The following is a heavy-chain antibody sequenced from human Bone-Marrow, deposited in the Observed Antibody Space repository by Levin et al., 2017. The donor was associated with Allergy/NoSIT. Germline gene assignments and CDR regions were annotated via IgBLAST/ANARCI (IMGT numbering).Heavy chain of an antibody. CDR3: AHTGRRDCVGGECYPFDY. CDR2: IYWDDDK. V-gene: IGHV2-5*02. J-gene: IGHJ4*02. Sequence: SGPTLVKPTQTLTLTCTFSGFSLRTSGVGVGWIRQPPGKALEWLALIYWDDDKRYSPSLKSRLTITKDTSKNQVVLTMTNMDPVDTATYYCAHTGRRDCVGGECYPFDYWGQGTLVTASS. D-gene: IGHD2-8*02. CDR1: GFSLRTSGVG.